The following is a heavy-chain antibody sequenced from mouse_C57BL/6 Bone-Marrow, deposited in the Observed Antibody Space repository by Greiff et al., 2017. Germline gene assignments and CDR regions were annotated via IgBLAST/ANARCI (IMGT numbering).Heavy chain of an antibody. CDR3: ARHSTAVAQNY. CDR1: EYDFPSHD. J-gene: IGHJ2*01. V-gene: IGHV5-2*01. CDR2: INSDGGST. D-gene: IGHD1-1*01. Sequence: DVKLVESGGGLVQPGESLKLSCESNEYDFPSHDMSWVRKTPEKRLELVAAINSDGGSTYYPDTMERRFIISRDNTKKTLYLQMSSLRSEDTALXYCARHSTAVAQNYWGQGTTLTVSS.